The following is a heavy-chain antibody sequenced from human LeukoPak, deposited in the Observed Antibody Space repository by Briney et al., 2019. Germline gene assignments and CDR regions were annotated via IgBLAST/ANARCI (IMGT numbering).Heavy chain of an antibody. J-gene: IGHJ6*03. CDR1: GGSISSYY. D-gene: IGHD1-7*01. V-gene: IGHV4-4*09. CDR3: ARHGKELSYYYYYMDV. Sequence: SETLSLTCTVSGGSISSYYWSWIRQPPGEGLEWIGYIYTSGSTNYNPSLKSRVTISVDTSKNQFSLKLSSVTAADTAVYYCARHGKELSYYYYYMDVWGKGTTVTVSS. CDR2: IYTSGST.